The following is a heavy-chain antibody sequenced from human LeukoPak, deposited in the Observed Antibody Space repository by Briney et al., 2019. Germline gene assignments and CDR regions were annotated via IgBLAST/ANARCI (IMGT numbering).Heavy chain of an antibody. Sequence: ASVKVSCKASGYTFTNSHMHWVRQAPGQGLEWMAIINPSGDSTTYAQNFQGRVTMTTDTSTSTVYMQLSSLRSEDTAVYYCSRDLGGSYFDYWGQGTLVTVSS. CDR1: GYTFTNSH. CDR2: INPSGDST. D-gene: IGHD1-26*01. CDR3: SRDLGGSYFDY. J-gene: IGHJ4*02. V-gene: IGHV1-46*01.